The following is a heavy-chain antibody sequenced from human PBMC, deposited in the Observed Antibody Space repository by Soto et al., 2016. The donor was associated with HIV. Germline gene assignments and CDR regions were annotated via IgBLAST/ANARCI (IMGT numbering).Heavy chain of an antibody. CDR1: GFTFSSYS. D-gene: IGHD5-12*01. CDR3: ARDQLXATITWEDAFDI. J-gene: IGHJ3*02. CDR2: ISSSSSYI. Sequence: EVQLVESGGGLVKPGGSLRLSCAASGFTFSSYSMNWVRQAPGKGLEWVSSISSSSSYIYYADSVKGRFTISRDNAKNSLYLQMNSLRAEDTAVYYCARDQLXATITWEDAFDIWGQGTMVTVSS. V-gene: IGHV3-21*01.